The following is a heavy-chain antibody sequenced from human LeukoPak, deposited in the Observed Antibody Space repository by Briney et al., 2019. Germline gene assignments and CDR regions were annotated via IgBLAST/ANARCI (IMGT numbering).Heavy chain of an antibody. CDR1: GGSISSYY. J-gene: IGHJ4*02. CDR2: IYYSGST. Sequence: SETLSLTCTVSGGSISSYYWSWIRQPPGKGLEWIGYIYYSGSTNYNPSLKSRVTISVDTSKNQFSLKLSSVTAADTAVYYCARDSRTMVRGVIIYYFDYWGQGTPVTVSS. V-gene: IGHV4-59*01. D-gene: IGHD3-10*01. CDR3: ARDSRTMVRGVIIYYFDY.